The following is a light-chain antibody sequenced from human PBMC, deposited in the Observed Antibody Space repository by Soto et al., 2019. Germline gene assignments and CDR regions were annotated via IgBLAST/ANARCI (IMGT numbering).Light chain of an antibody. J-gene: IGKJ1*01. CDR1: QGISSY. V-gene: IGKV1-9*01. CDR2: AAS. CDR3: QQLSGSHWT. Sequence: DIQLTQSPSFLSASVGDRFTITCRASQGISSYLAWYQQKPGKAPKLLIYAASTLQTGVPSRFSGSGSGTEFTLTISSLQPEDFATYYCQQLSGSHWTFGRGTKVDIK.